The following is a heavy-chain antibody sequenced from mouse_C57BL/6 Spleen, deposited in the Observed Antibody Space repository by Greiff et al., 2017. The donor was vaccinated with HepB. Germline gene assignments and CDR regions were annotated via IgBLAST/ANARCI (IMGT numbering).Heavy chain of an antibody. CDR3: ARGYYYGRNNYAMDY. J-gene: IGHJ4*01. Sequence: VQLKQSGPELVKPGASVKISCKASGYSFTDYNMNWVKQSNGKSLEWIGVINPNYGTTSYNQKFKGKATLTVDQSSSTAYMQLNSLTSEDSAVYYCARGYYYGRNNYAMDYWGQGTSVTVSS. CDR2: INPNYGTT. D-gene: IGHD1-1*01. CDR1: GYSFTDYN. V-gene: IGHV1-39*01.